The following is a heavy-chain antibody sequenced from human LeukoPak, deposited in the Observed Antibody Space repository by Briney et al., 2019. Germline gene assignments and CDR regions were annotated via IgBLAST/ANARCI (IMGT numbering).Heavy chain of an antibody. D-gene: IGHD2-8*01. CDR2: INTNTGNP. J-gene: IGHJ5*02. CDR1: GYTFTNYA. Sequence: ASVKVSCKASGYTFTNYAMNWVRQAPGQGLGWMGWINTNTGNPTYAQGFTGRFVFSLDASVSTAYQQIRRLKAEDTAVYYCARVPFVVMGDTGNWFDPWGQGTLVTVSS. V-gene: IGHV7-4-1*01. CDR3: ARVPFVVMGDTGNWFDP.